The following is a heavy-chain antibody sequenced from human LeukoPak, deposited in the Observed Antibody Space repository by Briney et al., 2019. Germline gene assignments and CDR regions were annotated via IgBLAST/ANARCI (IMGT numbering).Heavy chain of an antibody. CDR2: ISGSGGGK. J-gene: IGHJ4*02. V-gene: IGHV3-23*01. CDR1: GFTFSTYA. CDR3: AKDNADYPIYYFDS. Sequence: GESLRLSCAASGFTFSTYAMNWVRQAPGKGLEWVSGISGSGGGKFYADSVKGRFTISRDKSKSTLYLQMNSLKAEDAAVYYCAKDNADYPIYYFDSWGQGALVTVSS. D-gene: IGHD3-16*01.